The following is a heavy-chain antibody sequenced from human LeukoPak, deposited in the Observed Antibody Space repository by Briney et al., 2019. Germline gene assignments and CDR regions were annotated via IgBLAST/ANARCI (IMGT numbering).Heavy chain of an antibody. CDR3: ASRYCSGGNCFSRDYYYYYMDV. J-gene: IGHJ6*03. D-gene: IGHD2-15*01. CDR1: GGTFRNYG. Sequence: SVKVSCKASGGTFRNYGFTWVRQAPGQGLEWMGGIIPIFGKGKYAQKFQGRVTITTDESTSTAYMELSSLRSEDTAVYYCASRYCSGGNCFSRDYYYYYMDVWGKGTTVTVSS. V-gene: IGHV1-69*05. CDR2: IIPIFGKG.